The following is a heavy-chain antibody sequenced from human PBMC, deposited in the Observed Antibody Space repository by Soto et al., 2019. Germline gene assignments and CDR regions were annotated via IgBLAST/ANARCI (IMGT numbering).Heavy chain of an antibody. CDR3: ARGPNSEG. CDR1: GFSVGGNY. J-gene: IGHJ4*02. V-gene: IGHV3-53*01. D-gene: IGHD2-21*01. Sequence: SLRLSCAASGFSVGGNYMSWVRQAPGKGLELVSLIYSGGNPFYADSMKGRFTLSRDNSNNMLYLQMDSLRAEDTAVYYCARGPNSEGWGQGPLVTV. CDR2: IYSGGNP.